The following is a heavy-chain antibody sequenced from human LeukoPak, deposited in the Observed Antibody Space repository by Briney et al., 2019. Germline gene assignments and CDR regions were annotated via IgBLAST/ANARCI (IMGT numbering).Heavy chain of an antibody. J-gene: IGHJ4*02. V-gene: IGHV1-69*04. D-gene: IGHD2-2*02. CDR1: GGTFSSYA. CDR2: IIPILGIA. CDR3: ARGSGGYCSSMSCYIND. Sequence: SVKVSCKASGGTFSSYAISWVRQAPGQGLEWMGRIIPILGIANYAQKFQGRVTITADKSTSTAYMELSSLRSEDTAVYYCARGSGGYCSSMSCYINDLGQGTLVTVSS.